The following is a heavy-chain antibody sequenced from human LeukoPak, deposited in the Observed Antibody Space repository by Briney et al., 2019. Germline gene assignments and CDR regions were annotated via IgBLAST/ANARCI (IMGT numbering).Heavy chain of an antibody. Sequence: NPSETLSLTCTVSGGSISSYYWSWIRQPPGRGLEWIGYIYYSGSTNYNPSLKSRVTMSVDTSKNHFSLRLNSVTAADTAVYYCARQAAPSGPFDYWGQGTLVTVSS. CDR1: GGSISSYY. CDR3: ARQAAPSGPFDY. J-gene: IGHJ4*02. CDR2: IYYSGST. V-gene: IGHV4-59*08. D-gene: IGHD2-8*02.